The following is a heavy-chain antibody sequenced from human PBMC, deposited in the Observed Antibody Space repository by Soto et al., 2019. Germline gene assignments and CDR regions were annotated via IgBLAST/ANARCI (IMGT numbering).Heavy chain of an antibody. V-gene: IGHV2-5*02. D-gene: IGHD4-17*01. Sequence: SGPTLVNPTQTLTLTCTFSWFSLSTSGVGVGWIRQPPGMALEWLALIYWDDDKRYSPSLKSRLTITKDTSKNQVVLTMTHMDPVDTATYYCARDPPRIYYGDYHFDYWGQGTLVTVS. CDR3: ARDPPRIYYGDYHFDY. J-gene: IGHJ4*02. CDR1: WFSLSTSGVG. CDR2: IYWDDDK.